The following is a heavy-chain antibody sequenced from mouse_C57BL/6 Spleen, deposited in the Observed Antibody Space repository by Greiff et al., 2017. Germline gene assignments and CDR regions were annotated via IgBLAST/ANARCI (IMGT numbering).Heavy chain of an antibody. CDR1: GYVFTNYL. D-gene: IGHD2-1*01. Sequence: QVQLQQSGAELVRPGTSVKVSCKASGYVFTNYLIEWVKQRPGQGLEWIGVINPGSGGTNYNEKFKGKATLTADKSSSTAYMQLSSLTSEDSAVYFCARGGYYGNSFAYWGQGTLVTVSA. CDR2: INPGSGGT. V-gene: IGHV1-54*01. CDR3: ARGGYYGNSFAY. J-gene: IGHJ3*01.